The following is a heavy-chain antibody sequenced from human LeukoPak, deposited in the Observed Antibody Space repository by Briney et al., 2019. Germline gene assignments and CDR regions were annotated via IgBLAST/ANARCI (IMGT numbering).Heavy chain of an antibody. V-gene: IGHV3-15*01. J-gene: IGHJ4*02. D-gene: IGHD3-10*01. Sequence: GGSLRLSCAASGFTANTAWMSWVRQAPGKGLEWVGRVTDGGTTEYAAPVKGRFTISRDDSKNTLYLQMSGLKSEDTGVYYCTTDNVRGVWGQGILVTVSS. CDR2: VTDGGTT. CDR1: GFTANTAW. CDR3: TTDNVRGV.